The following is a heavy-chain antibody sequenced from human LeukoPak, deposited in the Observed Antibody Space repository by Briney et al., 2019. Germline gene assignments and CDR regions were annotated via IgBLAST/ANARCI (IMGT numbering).Heavy chain of an antibody. CDR2: IYTSGST. CDR3: ASGDANTAAAFDI. V-gene: IGHV4-4*07. Sequence: TSETLSLXCTVSGGSISSYYWSWIRQPAGKGLEWIGRIYTSGSTKCNPSLESRVTMSVDTSKNPVSLRLSSVTAADTAVYYCASGDANTAAAFDIWGQGTMVTVSS. CDR1: GGSISSYY. J-gene: IGHJ3*02. D-gene: IGHD4-17*01.